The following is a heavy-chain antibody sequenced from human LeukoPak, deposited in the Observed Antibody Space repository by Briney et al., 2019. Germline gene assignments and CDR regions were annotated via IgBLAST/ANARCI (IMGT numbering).Heavy chain of an antibody. CDR1: GFTFSSYT. CDR2: ISYNGGFK. Sequence: PGGSLRLSCAASGFTFSSYTMPWVRQAPGQGLEWMAVISYNGGFKYHADSVKGRFSISRDNSENTLYLQMNSLRAEDTALYYCARERDGFDIWGQGTVVTVS. CDR3: ARERDGFDI. V-gene: IGHV3-30*01. J-gene: IGHJ3*02.